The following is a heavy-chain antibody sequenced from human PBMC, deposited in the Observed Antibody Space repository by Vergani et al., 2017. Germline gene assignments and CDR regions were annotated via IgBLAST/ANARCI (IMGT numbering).Heavy chain of an antibody. CDR2: IYHTGTT. D-gene: IGHD2/OR15-2a*01. Sequence: QVQLQESGPGLVKPSQTLSLTCTVSGDSIRSGVYYWGCIRQHPGQGLEWIGYIYHTGTTYYNPSLRGRINISVDTSKNQLSLKLTSVTAADTAVYFCAXAGLPFYAFYMDVWGKGITVTVSS. V-gene: IGHV4-31*03. CDR1: GDSIRSGVYY. CDR3: AXAGLPFYAFYMDV. J-gene: IGHJ6*03.